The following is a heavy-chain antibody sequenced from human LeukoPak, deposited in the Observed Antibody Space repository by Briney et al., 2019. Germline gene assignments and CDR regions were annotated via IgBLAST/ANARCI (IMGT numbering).Heavy chain of an antibody. Sequence: PSETLSLTCTVSGGSISSGGYYWSWIRQHPGKGLEWIGYIYYSGSTNYNPSLKSRVTISVDTSENQFSLKLSSMTAADTAVYYCARGTGPYSSSEFDHWGQGTLVTVSS. CDR3: ARGTGPYSSSEFDH. CDR1: GGSISSGGYY. J-gene: IGHJ4*02. CDR2: IYYSGST. V-gene: IGHV4-61*08. D-gene: IGHD6-13*01.